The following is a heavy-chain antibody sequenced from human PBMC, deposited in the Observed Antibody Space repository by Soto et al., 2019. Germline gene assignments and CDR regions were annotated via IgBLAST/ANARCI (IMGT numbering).Heavy chain of an antibody. D-gene: IGHD6-25*01. CDR1: GYTFTRYT. Sequence: QVQLVQSGAEVKKPGASVQISCKASGYTFTRYTMNWVRQAPGQRLEWMGWINPDNGNTKSSQKFQDRVIITRDTSASTAYMDLSSLRSEDTAVYYCARGIATGQRDPWGQGTLVTVSS. CDR2: INPDNGNT. J-gene: IGHJ5*02. CDR3: ARGIATGQRDP. V-gene: IGHV1-3*01.